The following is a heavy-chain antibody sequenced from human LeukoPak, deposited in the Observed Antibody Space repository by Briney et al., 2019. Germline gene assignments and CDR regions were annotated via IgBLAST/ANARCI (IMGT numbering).Heavy chain of an antibody. Sequence: GGSPRLSCAASGFIFSSYWMHWVRQVPGKGLVWVARIQYDGSTTNYADSVKGRFTISRDNAKKTLYVQMNSLRAEDTAVYYCARALVAGVTLNALDIWGQGTMVTVSS. J-gene: IGHJ3*02. CDR1: GFIFSSYW. V-gene: IGHV3-74*01. D-gene: IGHD2-15*01. CDR3: ARALVAGVTLNALDI. CDR2: IQYDGSTT.